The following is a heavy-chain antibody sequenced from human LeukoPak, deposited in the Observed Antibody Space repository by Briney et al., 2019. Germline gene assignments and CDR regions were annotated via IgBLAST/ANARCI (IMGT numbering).Heavy chain of an antibody. Sequence: GGSLRLSCAASGFTFSSYSMNWVRQAPGKGLEWVSSISSSSSYIYYADSVKGRFTISRDNAKNSLYLQMNSLRAEDTAVYYCARDRGHYTENWFDPWGQGTLVTVSS. D-gene: IGHD2-2*02. J-gene: IGHJ5*02. CDR2: ISSSSSYI. CDR3: ARDRGHYTENWFDP. V-gene: IGHV3-21*01. CDR1: GFTFSSYS.